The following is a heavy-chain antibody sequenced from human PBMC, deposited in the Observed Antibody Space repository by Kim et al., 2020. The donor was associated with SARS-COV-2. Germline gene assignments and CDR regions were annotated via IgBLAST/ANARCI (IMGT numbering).Heavy chain of an antibody. Sequence: PSFQGQVTISADKSISTAYLQWSSLKASDTAMYYCARRAISKPGGWFDPWGQGTLVTVSS. D-gene: IGHD3-10*01. V-gene: IGHV5-51*01. CDR3: ARRAISKPGGWFDP. J-gene: IGHJ5*02.